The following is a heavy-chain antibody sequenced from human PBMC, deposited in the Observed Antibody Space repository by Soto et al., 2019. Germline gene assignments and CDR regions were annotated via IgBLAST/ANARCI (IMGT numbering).Heavy chain of an antibody. CDR2: IYYSGST. J-gene: IGHJ6*02. V-gene: IGHV4-59*01. D-gene: IGHD6-19*01. CDR3: ARAESGYSSGWYAYYYYGMDV. Sequence: PSETLSLTCTVSGGSISSYYWSWIRQPPGKGLEWIGYIYYSGSTNYNPSLKSRVTISVDTSKNQFSRKLSSVTAADTAVYYCARAESGYSSGWYAYYYYGMDVWGQGTTVTVSS. CDR1: GGSISSYY.